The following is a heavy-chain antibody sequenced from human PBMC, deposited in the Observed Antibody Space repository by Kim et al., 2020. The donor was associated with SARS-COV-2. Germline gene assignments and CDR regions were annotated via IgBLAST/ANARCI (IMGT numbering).Heavy chain of an antibody. Sequence: GGSLRLPCSASAFPFNTYAMSWVRQAPGKGLECVSVISGDGSGTYYPASVKGRFTVSRDNSKNMLFLQMNSLRAEDTAIYYCVGRRWTPTPDFDFWGQG. CDR1: AFPFNTYA. V-gene: IGHV3-23*01. CDR3: VGRRWTPTPDFDF. D-gene: IGHD1-26*01. J-gene: IGHJ4*02. CDR2: ISGDGSGT.